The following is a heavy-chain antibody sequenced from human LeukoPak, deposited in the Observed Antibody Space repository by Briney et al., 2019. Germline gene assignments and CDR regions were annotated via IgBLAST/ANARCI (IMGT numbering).Heavy chain of an antibody. J-gene: IGHJ4*02. CDR1: GLIFSSHW. V-gene: IGHV3-7*01. CDR3: ARKYS. Sequence: QTGGSLRLSCAASGLIFSSHWMSWVRQAPGKGLEWVTYIKHDGSEKDYVNSVKGRFTISRDNAKNSLYLQMNSLSAEDTAVYYCARKYSWGQGTLVTVSS. CDR2: IKHDGSEK.